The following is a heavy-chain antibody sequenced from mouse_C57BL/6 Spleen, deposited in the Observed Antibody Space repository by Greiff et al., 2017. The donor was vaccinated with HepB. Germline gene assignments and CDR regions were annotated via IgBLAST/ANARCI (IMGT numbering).Heavy chain of an antibody. D-gene: IGHD2-3*01. J-gene: IGHJ2*01. Sequence: QVQLKEPDAELVKPGASVTISCKVSGYTFTDYTIHWMKQRPEQGLEWIGYIYPRDGSTKYNEKFKGKATLTADKSSSTAYMQLNSLTSEDSAVYFCARWYDGYYPDYWGQGTTLTVSS. CDR2: IYPRDGST. CDR1: GYTFTDYT. CDR3: ARWYDGYYPDY. V-gene: IGHV1-78*01.